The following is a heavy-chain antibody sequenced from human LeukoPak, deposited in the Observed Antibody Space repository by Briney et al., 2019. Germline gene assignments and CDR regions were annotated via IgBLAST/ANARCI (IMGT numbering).Heavy chain of an antibody. CDR2: IKQDGSEK. D-gene: IGHD3-22*01. J-gene: IGHJ4*02. V-gene: IGHV3-7*01. CDR1: GFTFSSYW. Sequence: GGSLRLSCAASGFTFSSYWMSWVRQAPGKGLEWVANIKQDGSEKYYVDSVKGRFTISRDNAKNSLYLQMNSLRAEDTAVYYCAKVYQLYYYDSSGPIDYWGQGTLVTVSS. CDR3: AKVYQLYYYDSSGPIDY.